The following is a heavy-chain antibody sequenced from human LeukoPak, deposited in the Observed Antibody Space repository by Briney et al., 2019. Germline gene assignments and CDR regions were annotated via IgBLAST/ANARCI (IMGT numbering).Heavy chain of an antibody. J-gene: IGHJ4*02. CDR3: ARGVVGFDY. Sequence: ASVKVSCKASGGTSSNYAISWVRQAPGQGLEWMGGIIPMFGVANYAQKFQGRVTITADKSTSIAYMELSSLRSEDTAVYYCARGVVGFDYWGQGTLVTVSS. CDR2: IIPMFGVA. V-gene: IGHV1-69*10. CDR1: GGTSSNYA. D-gene: IGHD3-10*01.